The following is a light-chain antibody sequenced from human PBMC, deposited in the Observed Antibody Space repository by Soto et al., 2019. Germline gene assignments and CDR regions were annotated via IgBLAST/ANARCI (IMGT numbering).Light chain of an antibody. CDR1: QSVSTY. CDR2: DAS. V-gene: IGKV3-11*01. J-gene: IGKJ2*01. CDR3: QQRRGT. Sequence: EIVLTQSPATLSLSPGERATLSCRASQSVSTYLTWYQQKPGQAPRLLIYDASNRATGIPARFSGSGSGTDFTLTISSLEPEDFAVYYCQQRRGTFGQGTKLEIK.